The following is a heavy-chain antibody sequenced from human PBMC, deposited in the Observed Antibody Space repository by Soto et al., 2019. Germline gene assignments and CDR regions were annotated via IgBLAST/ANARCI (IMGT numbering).Heavy chain of an antibody. V-gene: IGHV1-69*01. CDR3: ARSFTKSRRGGVAFDY. Sequence: QVQLVQSGAEGKKPGSSVKVSCPTSGGTISSSGMKCVRQAPGQRLEWMGEIVPIDGSTKYAEKFQGRVTITADSSTSTFYMDMSSLRSEDTAVYYCARSFTKSRRGGVAFDYWGQGTLLTVSP. CDR2: IVPIDGST. J-gene: IGHJ4*02. D-gene: IGHD3-3*01. CDR1: GGTISSSG.